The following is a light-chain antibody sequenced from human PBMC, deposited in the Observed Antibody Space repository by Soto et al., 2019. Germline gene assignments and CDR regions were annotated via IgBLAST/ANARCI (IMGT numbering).Light chain of an antibody. V-gene: IGLV2-14*01. CDR2: EVS. Sequence: QSALTQPASVSGSPGQSITISCTGTSSDVGGYNFVSWYQQHPGKAPKVMIYEVSHRPSGVSSRFSGSKSDNTASLTISGLQAEDEADYYCSSYTITSTRVFGGGTKLTVL. J-gene: IGLJ3*02. CDR1: SSDVGGYNF. CDR3: SSYTITSTRV.